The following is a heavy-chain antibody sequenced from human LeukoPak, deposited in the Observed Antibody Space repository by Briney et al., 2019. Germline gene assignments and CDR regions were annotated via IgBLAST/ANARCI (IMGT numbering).Heavy chain of an antibody. J-gene: IGHJ5*02. V-gene: IGHV4-39*07. D-gene: IGHD3-3*01. CDR2: IYYSGST. CDR1: GGSIRSSSYY. CDR3: ARDRRPIPFLEWSLFDP. Sequence: SETLSLTCTVSGGSIRSSSYYWGWIRQPPGKGLEWIGSIYYSGSTYYNPSLKSRVTISVDTSKNQFSLKLSSVTAADTAVYYCARDRRPIPFLEWSLFDPWGQGTLATVSS.